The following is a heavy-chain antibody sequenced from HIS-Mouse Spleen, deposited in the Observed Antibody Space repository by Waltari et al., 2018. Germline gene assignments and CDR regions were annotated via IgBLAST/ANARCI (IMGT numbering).Heavy chain of an antibody. CDR3: ARDWYYYDSSGYAFDI. V-gene: IGHV3-30-3*01. CDR1: GFPFRSYA. CDR2: ISYDGSNK. Sequence: QVQLVESGGGVVQPGMSLRLSCAASGFPFRSYAMHWVRQAPGKGLEWVAVISYDGSNKYYADSVKGRFTISRDNSKNTLYLQMNSLRAEDTAVYYCARDWYYYDSSGYAFDIWGQGTMVTVSS. J-gene: IGHJ3*02. D-gene: IGHD3-22*01.